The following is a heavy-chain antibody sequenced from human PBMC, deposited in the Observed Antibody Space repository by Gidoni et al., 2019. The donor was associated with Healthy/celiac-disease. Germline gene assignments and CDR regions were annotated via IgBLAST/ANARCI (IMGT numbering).Heavy chain of an antibody. D-gene: IGHD3-3*01. CDR2: IYYSGST. CDR3: ARNRGAPNYDFWSGYNWFDP. Sequence: QLQLQESGPGLVKPSETLSLTCTVSGGSISSSSYYWGWIRQPPGKGLEWIGSIYYSGSTYYNPSLKSRVTISVDTSKNQFSLKLCSVTAADTAVYYCARNRGAPNYDFWSGYNWFDPWGQGTLVTVSS. CDR1: GGSISSSSYY. J-gene: IGHJ5*02. V-gene: IGHV4-39*01.